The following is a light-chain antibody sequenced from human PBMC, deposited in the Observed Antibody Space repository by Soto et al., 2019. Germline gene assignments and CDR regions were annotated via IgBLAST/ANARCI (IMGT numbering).Light chain of an antibody. V-gene: IGLV2-14*01. CDR2: EVA. J-gene: IGLJ1*01. CDR1: SSDIGGYDY. Sequence: QSVLAQPASVSGSPGQSITISCTGTSSDIGGYDYVSWYQQHPGNAPKLVIYEVANRPSGVSHRFSGSKSGNTASLTISGLQAEDEADYYCTSYTNRASYVFGTGTKVTVL. CDR3: TSYTNRASYV.